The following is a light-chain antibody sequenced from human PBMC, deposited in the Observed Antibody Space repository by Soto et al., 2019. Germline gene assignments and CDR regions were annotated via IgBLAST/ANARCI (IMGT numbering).Light chain of an antibody. J-gene: IGKJ3*01. CDR2: DAS. CDR1: QSVSSY. CDR3: QQYKSWAMFT. V-gene: IGKV3-11*01. Sequence: EIVLTQSPATLSLSPGERATLSCRASQSVSSYLAWYQQKPGQAPRLLIYDASNRATGIPARFSGSGSGTDFTLTISSLEPEDFAVYYCQQYKSWAMFTFGPGTKVEIK.